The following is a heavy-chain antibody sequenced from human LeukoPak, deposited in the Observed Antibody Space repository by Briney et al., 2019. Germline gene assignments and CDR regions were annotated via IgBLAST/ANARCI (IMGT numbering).Heavy chain of an antibody. CDR3: ARPHKDYSNPRSDYFDY. J-gene: IGHJ4*02. CDR1: GFTFSSYA. D-gene: IGHD4-11*01. CDR2: ISYDGSNK. Sequence: SGGSLRPSCAASGFTFSSYAVHWVRQAPGKGLEWVAVISYDGSNKYYADSVKGRFTISRDNSKNTLYLQMNSLRAEDTAVYYCARPHKDYSNPRSDYFDYWGQGTLVTVSS. V-gene: IGHV3-30-3*01.